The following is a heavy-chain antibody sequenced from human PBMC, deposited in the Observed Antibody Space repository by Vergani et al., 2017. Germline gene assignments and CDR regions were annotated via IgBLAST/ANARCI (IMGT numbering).Heavy chain of an antibody. CDR1: GFTLSNYD. D-gene: IGHD3-16*01. CDR2: IQFDGSNQ. V-gene: IGHV3-30*02. CDR3: AKHFRGWGIDY. Sequence: QVQLVESGGGVVQRGGSLRLSCATSGFTLSNYDMQWIRQGTGKGLELVAFIQFDGSNQYYADSVKGRFTLSRDFSKNTLYLQMNSLRTDDTATYYCAKHFRGWGIDYWGQGTQVIVSS. J-gene: IGHJ4*02.